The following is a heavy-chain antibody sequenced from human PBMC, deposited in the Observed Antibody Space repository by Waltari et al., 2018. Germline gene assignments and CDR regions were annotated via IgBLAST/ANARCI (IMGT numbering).Heavy chain of an antibody. D-gene: IGHD1-20*01. CDR1: GFTFSSYS. J-gene: IGHJ4*02. CDR3: ASFNWNDDYFDY. Sequence: EVQLVESGGGLVKPGGSLRLACAASGFTFSSYSMNWVRQAPGKGLEWVSSISSSSSYIYYADSVKGRFTISRDNAKNSLYLQMNSLRAEDTAVYYCASFNWNDDYFDYWGQGTLVTVPS. V-gene: IGHV3-21*01. CDR2: ISSSSSYI.